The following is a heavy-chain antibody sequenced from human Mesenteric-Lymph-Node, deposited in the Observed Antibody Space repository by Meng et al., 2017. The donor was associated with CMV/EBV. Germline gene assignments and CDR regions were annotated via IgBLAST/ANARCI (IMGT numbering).Heavy chain of an antibody. CDR1: GGPISNYY. D-gene: IGHD3-16*01. CDR3: AREVQGGAFDI. J-gene: IGHJ3*02. V-gene: IGHV4-59*01. Sequence: GSLRLSCTVSGGPISNYYWNWIRQPPGKRLEWIGNIYNSAITNYNPSLKSRVTMSIDTSKNHFSLKLSSVTAADTAVYYCAREVQGGAFDIWGQGTMVTVSS. CDR2: IYNSAIT.